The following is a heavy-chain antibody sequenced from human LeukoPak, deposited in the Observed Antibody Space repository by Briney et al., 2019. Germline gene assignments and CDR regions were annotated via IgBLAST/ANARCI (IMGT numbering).Heavy chain of an antibody. CDR3: ARGRGYSGYAYFDY. V-gene: IGHV4-59*12. D-gene: IGHD5-12*01. J-gene: IGHJ4*02. CDR2: ISDIGSI. CDR1: GGSISSYY. Sequence: SETLSLTCTVSGGSISSYYWSWIRQPPGKGLEWIAYISDIGSINYNPSLKSRVTISLDTSKNQFSLKLSSVTAADTAVYYCARGRGYSGYAYFDYWGQGTLVTVSS.